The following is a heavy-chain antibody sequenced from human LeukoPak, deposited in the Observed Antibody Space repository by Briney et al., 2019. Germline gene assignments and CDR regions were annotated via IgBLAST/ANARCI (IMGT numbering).Heavy chain of an antibody. J-gene: IGHJ4*02. CDR1: GFTFSSYS. CDR2: ISSSSSYI. V-gene: IGHV3-21*03. CDR3: ARAGYDSSGYFDY. Sequence: GGSLRLSCAASGFTFSSYSMNWVRQAPGKGLEWVSSISSSSSYIYYADSVKGRFTISRDNAKNSLYLQMNSLRAEDTAVYYCARAGYDSSGYFDYWGQGTLVTVSS. D-gene: IGHD3-22*01.